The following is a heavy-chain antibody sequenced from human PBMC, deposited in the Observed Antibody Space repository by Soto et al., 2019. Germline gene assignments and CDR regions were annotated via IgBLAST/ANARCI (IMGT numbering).Heavy chain of an antibody. D-gene: IGHD1-7*01. Sequence: QVQLVQSGSEVKTAGASVRVSCKASGGTFTTYAISRVRQAPGQGLAWMGRSMPLHGKAEHVEKFQGTVTMTADKSTSPVYMERTRLRSDDAALYYGAREAPVYNGNSGSVFDSWGQGTLVTVSS. V-gene: IGHV1-69*04. J-gene: IGHJ4*02. CDR1: GGTFTTYA. CDR3: AREAPVYNGNSGSVFDS. CDR2: SMPLHGKA.